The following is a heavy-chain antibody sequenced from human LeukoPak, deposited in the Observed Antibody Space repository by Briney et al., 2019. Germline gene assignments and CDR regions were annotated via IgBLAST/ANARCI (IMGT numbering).Heavy chain of an antibody. Sequence: PGGSLRLSCAASGFTFSSYGMHWVRQAPGKGLEWVAFIRYDGSNKYYADSVKGRFTISRDNSKNTLYLRMNSLRAEDTAVYYCAKDLTEKHPRMAPYYFDYWGQGTLVTVSS. V-gene: IGHV3-30*02. J-gene: IGHJ4*02. CDR1: GFTFSSYG. CDR2: IRYDGSNK. D-gene: IGHD5-24*01. CDR3: AKDLTEKHPRMAPYYFDY.